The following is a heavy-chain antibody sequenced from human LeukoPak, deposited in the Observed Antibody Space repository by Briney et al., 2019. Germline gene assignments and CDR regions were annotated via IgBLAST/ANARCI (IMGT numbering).Heavy chain of an antibody. CDR3: AKDSRRDLTRLFDN. J-gene: IGHJ4*02. D-gene: IGHD3/OR15-3a*01. V-gene: IGHV1-3*03. CDR1: GYTFTNYA. CDR2: INAGHGNT. Sequence: GASVKVSCKASGYTFTNYAMHWVRQAPGQRLEWMGWINAGHGNTKYSQEFQGRVTITRDTSASTAYMELSSLRAEDTAVYYCAKDSRRDLTRLFDNWGQGTLVIVSS.